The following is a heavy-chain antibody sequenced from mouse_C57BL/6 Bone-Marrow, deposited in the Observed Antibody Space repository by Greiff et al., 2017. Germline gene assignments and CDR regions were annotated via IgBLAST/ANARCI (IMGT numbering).Heavy chain of an antibody. D-gene: IGHD6-1*01. CDR3: TRGAYYFDY. Sequence: QVQLKQSGAELVRPGASVTLSCKASGYTFTDYEMHWVKQTPVHGLEWIGAIDPETGGTAYNQKFKGKAILTADKSSSTSYLELLSLTSEDSADDYFTRGAYYFDYWGQGTTLTVSS. CDR1: GYTFTDYE. CDR2: IDPETGGT. V-gene: IGHV1-15*01. J-gene: IGHJ2*01.